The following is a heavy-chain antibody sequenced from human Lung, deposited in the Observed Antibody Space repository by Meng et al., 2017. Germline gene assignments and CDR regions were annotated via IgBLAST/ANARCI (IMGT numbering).Heavy chain of an antibody. CDR1: GYNFGVYG. Sequence: VQVGGGRKRLWARVKVSCKAPGYNFGVYGMSWSRQAPGQGVEWMGWINTFNGNTNNAKKFQGIVSMTTEPATNTAYMEPRSLRSDYTAVYYCARRKMTTVNNLRVFLLDYWGQGTLVTVSS. J-gene: IGHJ4*02. V-gene: IGHV1-18*01. CDR2: INTFNGNT. D-gene: IGHD4-11*01. CDR3: ARRKMTTVNNLRVFLLDY.